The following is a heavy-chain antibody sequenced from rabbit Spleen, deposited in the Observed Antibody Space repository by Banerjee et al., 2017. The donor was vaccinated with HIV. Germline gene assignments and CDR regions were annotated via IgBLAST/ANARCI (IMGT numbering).Heavy chain of an antibody. CDR3: ARDAGRGDYIDGVFNL. CDR2: IYGGSSGSP. CDR1: GFDLNAYYY. Sequence: QSLEESGGGLVKPEGSLTLTCKASGFDLNAYYYMCWVRQAPGKGLEWIACIYGGSSGSPYYASWAKGRFTMSRTSSTTVTLRMTSLTVADTATYFCARDAGRGDYIDGVFNLWGQGTLVTVS. J-gene: IGHJ4*01. V-gene: IGHV1S40*01. D-gene: IGHD8-1*01.